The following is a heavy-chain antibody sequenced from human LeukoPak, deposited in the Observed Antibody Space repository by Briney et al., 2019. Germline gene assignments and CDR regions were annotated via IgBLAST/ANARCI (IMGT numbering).Heavy chain of an antibody. J-gene: IGHJ6*02. Sequence: PGGSLRLSCAASGFTVSSNYMSWVRQAPGKGLEWVSVIYSGGSTYYADSVKGRFTISRDNSKNTLYLQMNSLRAEDTAVYYCARDTRISSSWYYYYYGMDVWGQGTTVTVSS. CDR1: GFTVSSNY. CDR2: IYSGGST. V-gene: IGHV3-53*01. D-gene: IGHD6-13*01. CDR3: ARDTRISSSWYYYYYGMDV.